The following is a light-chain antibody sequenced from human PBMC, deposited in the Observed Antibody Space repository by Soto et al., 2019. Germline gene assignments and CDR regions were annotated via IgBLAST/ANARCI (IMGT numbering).Light chain of an antibody. CDR3: QSHDSSLNSWV. V-gene: IGLV1-40*01. CDR2: GNT. J-gene: IGLJ3*02. Sequence: QSVLTQPPSMSGAPGQRVTISCTGSSSNIGAGYDVHWYQLLPGTAPKLLIYGNTNRPSGVPDRFSGSKSGTSASLAITGVPAEDEADYYCQSHDSSLNSWVFGGGTKLTVL. CDR1: SSNIGAGYD.